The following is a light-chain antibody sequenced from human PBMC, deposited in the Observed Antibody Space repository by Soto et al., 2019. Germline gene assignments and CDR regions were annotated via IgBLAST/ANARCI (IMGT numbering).Light chain of an antibody. CDR1: QSVNSN. J-gene: IGKJ4*01. CDR2: DAS. V-gene: IGKV3-15*01. Sequence: EIVMTQSPATLSVSPGERATLSCRASQSVNSNLAWYRQKPGQAPRLLISDASTRATGVPARFSGSGSGTEVTLTISSLQSEDSGIYYCQQYNFWPPLTFSGGTKVEIK. CDR3: QQYNFWPPLT.